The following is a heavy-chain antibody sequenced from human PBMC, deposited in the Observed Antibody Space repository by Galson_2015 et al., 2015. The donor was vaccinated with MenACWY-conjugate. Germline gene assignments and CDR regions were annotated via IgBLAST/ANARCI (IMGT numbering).Heavy chain of an antibody. V-gene: IGHV1-24*01. CDR2: IDPEDGEI. J-gene: IGHJ4*02. D-gene: IGHD2-2*01. CDR1: GLPLSDVS. Sequence: SVKVSCKASGLPLSDVSIHWVRQAPGKGLEWMGGIDPEDGEIITTQKFKGRIRMTEDTSTDTAYMELNSLRSEDTALYFCAADRYLAKYDFDYWWQRTLLTISS. CDR3: AADRYLAKYDFDY.